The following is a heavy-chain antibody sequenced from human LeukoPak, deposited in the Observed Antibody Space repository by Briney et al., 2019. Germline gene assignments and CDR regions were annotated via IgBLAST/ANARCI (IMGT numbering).Heavy chain of an antibody. V-gene: IGHV4-39*01. J-gene: IGHJ4*02. CDR1: GVSISPYY. D-gene: IGHD6-19*01. CDR3: ARKREYSSGWYFDY. Sequence: SETLSLTCAVSGVSISPYYWAWIRQPPGKGLEWIGSIYYSGSTYYNPSLKSRVTISVDTSKNQFSLKLSSVTAADTAVYYCARKREYSSGWYFDYWGQGSLVTVSS. CDR2: IYYSGST.